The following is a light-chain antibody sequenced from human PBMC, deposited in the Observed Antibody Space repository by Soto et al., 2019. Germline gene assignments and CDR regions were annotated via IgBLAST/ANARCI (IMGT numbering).Light chain of an antibody. CDR3: QQYCTDPRT. CDR2: WAS. J-gene: IGKJ2*01. V-gene: IGKV4-1*01. Sequence: DIVMTQSPDSLAVSLGERATINCKSSQSVLYSSNNKNYLAWYQQKPGQPPKLLIYWASTRESGVPDRFSGXGSGTDFTLTINNLQAEDVAVYFCQQYCTDPRTFGQGTKLEIK. CDR1: QSVLYSSNNKNY.